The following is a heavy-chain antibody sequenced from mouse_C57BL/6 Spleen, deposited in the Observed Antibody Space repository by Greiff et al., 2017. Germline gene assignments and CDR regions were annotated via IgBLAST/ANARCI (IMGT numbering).Heavy chain of an antibody. Sequence: VQLQQSGPVLVKPGASVKMSCKASGYTFTDYYMNWVKQSHGKSLEWIGVINPYNGGTSYNQKFKGKATLTVDKSSSTAYMELNSLTSEDSAVYYCARGGSLPLYYFDYWGQGTTLTVSS. J-gene: IGHJ2*01. CDR1: GYTFTDYY. V-gene: IGHV1-19*01. CDR2: INPYNGGT. D-gene: IGHD6-2*01. CDR3: ARGGSLPLYYFDY.